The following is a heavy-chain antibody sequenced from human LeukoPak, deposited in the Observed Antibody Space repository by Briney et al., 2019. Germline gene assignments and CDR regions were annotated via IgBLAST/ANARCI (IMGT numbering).Heavy chain of an antibody. CDR3: ASHYGGNAPHY. J-gene: IGHJ4*02. Sequence: SETLSLTCTVSGGSISSSAYYWGWIRQPPGKGLEWIGSIYYSGSTYYNPSLKSRVTISVDTSKNQFSLKLSSVTAADTAVYYCASHYGGNAPHYWGQGTLVTVSS. V-gene: IGHV4-39*07. D-gene: IGHD4-23*01. CDR1: GGSISSSAYY. CDR2: IYYSGST.